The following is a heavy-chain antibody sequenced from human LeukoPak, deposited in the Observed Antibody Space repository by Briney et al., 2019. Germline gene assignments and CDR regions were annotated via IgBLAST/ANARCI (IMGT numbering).Heavy chain of an antibody. V-gene: IGHV4-30-4*08. J-gene: IGHJ1*01. CDR1: GGSISSGDYY. CDR2: IYYSGST. Sequence: SQTLSLTCTVSGGSISSGDYYWSWIRQPPGKGLEWIGYIYYSGSTYYNPSLKSRVTISVDTSKNQFSLKLSSVTAADTAVYYCARVGDSSGYYYGITEYFQHWGQGTLVTVSS. CDR3: ARVGDSSGYYYGITEYFQH. D-gene: IGHD3-22*01.